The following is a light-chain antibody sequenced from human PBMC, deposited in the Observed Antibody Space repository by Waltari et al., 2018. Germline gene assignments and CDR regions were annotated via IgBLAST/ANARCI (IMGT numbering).Light chain of an antibody. J-gene: IGKJ3*01. Sequence: IEMTQSPRSLPVSPVEPASSSGRSSQSLLHRNGYNYLDWYLQKPGQSPQLLIYLGSNRASGVPDRFSGSGSGTDFPLKISRVEAEDVGVYYCMQALQTPFTFGPGTKVDIK. CDR3: MQALQTPFT. CDR1: QSLLHRNGYNY. CDR2: LGS. V-gene: IGKV2-28*01.